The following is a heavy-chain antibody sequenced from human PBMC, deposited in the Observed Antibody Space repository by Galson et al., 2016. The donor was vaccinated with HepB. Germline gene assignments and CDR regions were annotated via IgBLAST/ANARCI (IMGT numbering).Heavy chain of an antibody. CDR1: GGSISSDYY. D-gene: IGHD6-19*01. Sequence: SETLSLTCIVSGGSISSDYYWGWIRQPPGRGLEWIGSIYSGEDTYYNPSLKSRVTISVDTSKNQVSLRLDSVTAADTGVYYCATGIVVAGKYYYHYMDVWGKGTPGTLSS. CDR2: IYSGEDT. CDR3: ATGIVVAGKYYYHYMDV. V-gene: IGHV4-39*01. J-gene: IGHJ6*03.